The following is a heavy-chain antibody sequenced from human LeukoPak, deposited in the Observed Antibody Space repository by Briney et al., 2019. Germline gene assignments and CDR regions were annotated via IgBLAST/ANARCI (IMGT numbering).Heavy chain of an antibody. CDR3: ARVGATGFVFYYYMDV. CDR2: IYHSGST. Sequence: GSLRLSCAASGFTFMSYSMNWVRQTPGKGLEWIGSIYHSGSTYYNPSLKSRVTISVDTSKNQFSLKLSSVTAADTAVYYCARVGATGFVFYYYMDVWGKGTTVTVSS. CDR1: GFTFMSYS. J-gene: IGHJ6*03. V-gene: IGHV4-38-2*01. D-gene: IGHD3-10*01.